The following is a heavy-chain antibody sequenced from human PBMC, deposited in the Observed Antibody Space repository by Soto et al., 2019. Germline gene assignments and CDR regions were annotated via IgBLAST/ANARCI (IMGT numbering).Heavy chain of an antibody. J-gene: IGHJ6*02. CDR1: GFTFSSFG. CDR3: ARRSSGTHGMDV. V-gene: IGHV3-33*01. Sequence: QVQLVESGGGVVQPGRSLRLSCAVSGFTFSSFGMHWVRQAPGKGLELVATIYSDGSNKYYADSVKGRFTISRDNSKNTLYLQMNSLRVEDTAVYYCARRSSGTHGMDVWGQGTTVTVSS. CDR2: IYSDGSNK. D-gene: IGHD3-10*01.